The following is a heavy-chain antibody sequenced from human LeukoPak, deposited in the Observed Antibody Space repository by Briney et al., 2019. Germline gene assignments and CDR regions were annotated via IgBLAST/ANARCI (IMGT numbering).Heavy chain of an antibody. V-gene: IGHV4-30-4*01. D-gene: IGHD3-22*01. CDR3: ARPYYYDSRIDP. J-gene: IGHJ5*02. CDR1: GGSISSGDYY. CDR2: MYYSGST. Sequence: PSEALSLTCTVSGGSISSGDYYWSWIRQPPGKGLEWVGYMYYSGSTYYNPSLKSRVTISVDTSKNQFSLKLSSVTAADTAVYYCARPYYYDSRIDPWGQGTLVTVSS.